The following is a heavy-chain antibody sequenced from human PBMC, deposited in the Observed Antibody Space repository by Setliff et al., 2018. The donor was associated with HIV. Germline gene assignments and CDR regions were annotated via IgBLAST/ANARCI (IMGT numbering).Heavy chain of an antibody. CDR1: GYTFSQYA. CDR3: ARVSGGRPGNYYYAMDV. Sequence: GASVKVSCKASGYTFSQYALHWVRQAPGQRLEWMGWINTGNENTRYSQKFRGRVSIIRDTSANTAYMELTNLRSDDSAIYYCARVSGGRPGNYYYAMDVWGQGTTVTVS. D-gene: IGHD1-26*01. CDR2: INTGNENT. J-gene: IGHJ6*02. V-gene: IGHV1-3*04.